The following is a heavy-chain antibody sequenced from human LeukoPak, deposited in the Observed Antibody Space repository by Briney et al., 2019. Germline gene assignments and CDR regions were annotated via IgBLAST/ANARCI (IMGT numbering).Heavy chain of an antibody. D-gene: IGHD3-10*01. CDR1: GYTFTSYD. CDR2: MNPNSGNT. J-gene: IGHJ4*02. Sequence: ASVKVSCKASGYTFTSYDINWVRQATGQGLEWMGWMNPNSGNTGYAQKFQGRVTITRNTSISTAYMELSSLRSEDTAVYYCARGRRYYYGSGSYYTDYWGQGTLVTVSS. V-gene: IGHV1-8*03. CDR3: ARGRRYYYGSGSYYTDY.